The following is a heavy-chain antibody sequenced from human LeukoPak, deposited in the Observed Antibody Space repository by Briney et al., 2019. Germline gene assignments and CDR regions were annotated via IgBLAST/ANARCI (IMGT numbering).Heavy chain of an antibody. Sequence: SETLSLTCSVSGGSISSYYWSWIRQPPGKGLEWIGYIYYSGSTNYNPSLKSRVTISVDTSKNQFSLKLSSVTAADTAVYYCASMSGSYGRGYYYYYMDVWGKGTTVTVSS. V-gene: IGHV4-59*01. CDR2: IYYSGST. D-gene: IGHD1-26*01. CDR3: ASMSGSYGRGYYYYYMDV. CDR1: GGSISSYY. J-gene: IGHJ6*03.